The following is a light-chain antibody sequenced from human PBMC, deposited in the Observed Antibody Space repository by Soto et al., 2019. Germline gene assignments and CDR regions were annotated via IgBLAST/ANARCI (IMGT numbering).Light chain of an antibody. Sequence: DIQMTQSPSSLSASVGNRVTITRRASLRIRNDLGWYQHKPGKAPKRLIYAASSLQSGVPSRFSGSGSGTEFTLTISSVQPEDFATYFCLQHDSYPWTFGQGTKVDIK. CDR3: LQHDSYPWT. V-gene: IGKV1-17*01. CDR2: AAS. J-gene: IGKJ1*01. CDR1: LRIRND.